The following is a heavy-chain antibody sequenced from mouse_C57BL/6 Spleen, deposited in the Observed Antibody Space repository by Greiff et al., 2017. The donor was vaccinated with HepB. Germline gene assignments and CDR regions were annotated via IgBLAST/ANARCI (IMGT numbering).Heavy chain of an antibody. CDR1: GYTFTSYW. CDR2: IDPSDSYT. D-gene: IGHD2-1*01. CDR3: ARCGNPYYFDY. J-gene: IGHJ2*01. Sequence: VQLQQPGAELVMPGASVKLSCKASGYTFTSYWMHWVKQRPGQGLEWIGEIDPSDSYTNYNQKFKGKSTLTVDKSSSTAYMQLSSLTSEDSAVYYCARCGNPYYFDYWGQGTTLTVSS. V-gene: IGHV1-69*01.